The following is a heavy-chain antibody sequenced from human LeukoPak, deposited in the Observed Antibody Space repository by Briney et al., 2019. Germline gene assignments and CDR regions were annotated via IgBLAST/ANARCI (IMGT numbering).Heavy chain of an antibody. CDR3: AGSYGGNAVGPFDI. CDR2: VSQSGGA. J-gene: IGHJ3*02. D-gene: IGHD4-23*01. V-gene: IGHV4-34*01. CDR1: GGSFSGYH. Sequence: SETLSLTCAVSGGSFSGYHCSWIRQTPGKGLEWIGEVSQSGGASYNPSLKSRVTISVESSKNHFSLKLSSVTAADTAMYYCAGSYGGNAVGPFDIWGQGTMVTVSS.